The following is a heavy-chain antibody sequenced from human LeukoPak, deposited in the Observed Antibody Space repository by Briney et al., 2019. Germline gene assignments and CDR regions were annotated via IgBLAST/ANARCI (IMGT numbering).Heavy chain of an antibody. V-gene: IGHV3-66*02. CDR3: ARDFRDSRGYYNWYFDL. CDR1: GFTVSNNY. J-gene: IGHJ2*01. Sequence: GGSLRLSCAASGFTVSNNYMSWVRQAPGKGLEWVSVIYSGGSTYYADSVKGRFTISRDNSENTLYLQMNSLRAEDTAVYYYARDFRDSRGYYNWYFDLWGRGTLVTV. D-gene: IGHD3-22*01. CDR2: IYSGGST.